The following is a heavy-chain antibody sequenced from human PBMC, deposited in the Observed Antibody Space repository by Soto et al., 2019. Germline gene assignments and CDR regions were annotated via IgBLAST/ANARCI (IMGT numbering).Heavy chain of an antibody. V-gene: IGHV4-34*01. D-gene: IGHD2-8*01. Sequence: SEPLSVTCSVYSGSFSGYYLICILQPRWKGLEWIGEINHSGSTNYNPSLKSRVTISVDTSKNQFSLKLSSVTAADTAVYYCARARYCTNGVCANSYYFDYWGHGTLVTVSS. CDR3: ARARYCTNGVCANSYYFDY. CDR2: INHSGST. CDR1: SGSFSGYY. J-gene: IGHJ4*01.